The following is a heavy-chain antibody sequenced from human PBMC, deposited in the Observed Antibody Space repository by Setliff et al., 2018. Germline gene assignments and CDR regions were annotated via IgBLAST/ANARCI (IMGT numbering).Heavy chain of an antibody. Sequence: PGGSLKISCAASGFTFSGSEILWVRQASGKGLEWVGRIRSKADKYATDYGASAKGRFIISRDDSKKTAYLQMSSLRAEDTAMYYCLLPCTSGWYNWVDPWGKGTTVTVSS. D-gene: IGHD6-19*01. CDR2: IRSKADKYAT. J-gene: IGHJ6*04. CDR1: GFTFSGSE. V-gene: IGHV3-73*01. CDR3: LLPCTSGWYNWVDP.